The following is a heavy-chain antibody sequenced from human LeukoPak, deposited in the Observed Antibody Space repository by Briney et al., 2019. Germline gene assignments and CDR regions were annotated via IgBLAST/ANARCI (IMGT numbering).Heavy chain of an antibody. CDR2: IYYSGST. Sequence: SETLSLTCTVSGGSISGYYWSWIRQPPGKGLEWIGYIYYSGSTNYNPSLKSRVTISVDTSKNQFSLKLSSVTAADTAVYYCARGQTTADYWGQGTLVTVSS. V-gene: IGHV4-59*12. CDR1: GGSISGYY. J-gene: IGHJ4*02. CDR3: ARGQTTADY. D-gene: IGHD1/OR15-1a*01.